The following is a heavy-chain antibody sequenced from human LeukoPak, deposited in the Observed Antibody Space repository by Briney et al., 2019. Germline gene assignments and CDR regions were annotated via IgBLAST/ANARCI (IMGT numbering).Heavy chain of an antibody. CDR1: GFTFSNFG. Sequence: SGGSLRLSCTATGFTFSNFGMAWARQAPGKGLEWVASINHNGNVNYYVDSVKGRFTISRDNAKNSLYLQMSNLRAEDTAVYFCARGGGLDVWGQGATVTVSS. V-gene: IGHV3-7*03. D-gene: IGHD3-16*01. CDR3: ARGGGLDV. J-gene: IGHJ6*02. CDR2: INHNGNVN.